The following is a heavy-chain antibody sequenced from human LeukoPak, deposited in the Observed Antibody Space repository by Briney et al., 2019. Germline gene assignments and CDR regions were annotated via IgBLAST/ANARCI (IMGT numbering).Heavy chain of an antibody. D-gene: IGHD3-9*01. CDR2: IYYSGST. Sequence: TLSLTCTVSGDSISSGDYYWSWIRQPPGKGLEWIGYIYYSGSTNYNPSLKSRVTISVDTSKNQFSLKLSSVTAADTAVYYCARADYDILTGYYENEYYFDYWGQGTLVTVSS. V-gene: IGHV4-61*08. J-gene: IGHJ4*02. CDR1: GDSISSGDYY. CDR3: ARADYDILTGYYENEYYFDY.